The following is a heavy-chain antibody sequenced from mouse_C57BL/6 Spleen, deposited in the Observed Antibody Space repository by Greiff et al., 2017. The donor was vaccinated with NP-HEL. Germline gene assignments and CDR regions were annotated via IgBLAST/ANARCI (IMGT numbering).Heavy chain of an antibody. D-gene: IGHD2-4*01. CDR2: IYPGDGDT. CDR3: ARRVYYENYFDY. J-gene: IGHJ2*01. Sequence: QVQLQQSGAELVKPGASVKISCKASGYAFSSYWMNWVKQRPGKGLEWIGQIYPGDGDTNYNGQFKGKATLTADKSSSTAYMQLSSLTSEDSAVYFCARRVYYENYFDYWGQGTTLTVSS. V-gene: IGHV1-80*01. CDR1: GYAFSSYW.